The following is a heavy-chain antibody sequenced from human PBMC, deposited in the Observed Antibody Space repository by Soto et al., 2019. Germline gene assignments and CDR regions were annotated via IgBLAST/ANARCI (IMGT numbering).Heavy chain of an antibody. Sequence: QVQLVQSGAEEKKPGASVKVSCKASGYTFTSYAMHWVRQAPGQRLEWMGWINAGNGNTKYSQKFQGRVTITRDTXXSTAYMELSSLRSEDTAVYYCARGLLWFGEFGFDPWGQGTLVTVSS. J-gene: IGHJ5*02. D-gene: IGHD3-10*01. CDR1: GYTFTSYA. V-gene: IGHV1-3*05. CDR2: INAGNGNT. CDR3: ARGLLWFGEFGFDP.